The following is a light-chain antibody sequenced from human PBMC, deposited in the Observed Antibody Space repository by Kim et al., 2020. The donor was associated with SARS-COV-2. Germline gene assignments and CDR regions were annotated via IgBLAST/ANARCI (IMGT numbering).Light chain of an antibody. J-gene: IGLJ2*01. CDR3: SSYTSSSTFV. V-gene: IGLV2-14*04. CDR1: SSSVAGYNY. Sequence: GRTITISSTGTSSSVAGYNYVSWYQQHPGKAPKLMMYDVSKRPSGVSNRFSGSKSGNTASLTISGLQAEDEADYYCSSYTSSSTFVFGGGTQLTVL. CDR2: DVS.